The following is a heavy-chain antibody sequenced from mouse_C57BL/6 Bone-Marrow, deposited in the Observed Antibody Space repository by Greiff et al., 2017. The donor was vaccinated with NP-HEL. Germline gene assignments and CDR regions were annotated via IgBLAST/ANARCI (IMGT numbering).Heavy chain of an antibody. CDR3: ARWLGLLLFAY. D-gene: IGHD1-1*01. CDR2: INPSNGGT. J-gene: IGHJ3*01. Sequence: QVHVKQPGPELVKPGASVKLSCKASGYTFTSYWMHWVKQRPGQGLEWIGNINPSNGGTNYNEKFKSKATLTVDKSSSTAYMQLSSLTSDDSAVYYCARWLGLLLFAYWGQGTLVTVSA. CDR1: GYTFTSYW. V-gene: IGHV1-53*01.